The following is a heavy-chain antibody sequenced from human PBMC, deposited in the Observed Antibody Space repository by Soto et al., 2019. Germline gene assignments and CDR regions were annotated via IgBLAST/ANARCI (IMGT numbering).Heavy chain of an antibody. Sequence: SETLSLTCTVSGGSISSGGYYWSWIRQHPGKGLEWIGYIYYSGSTYYNPSLKSRVTISVDTSKNQFSLKLSSVTAADTAVYYCARGITMVRGAFDWFDPWGQGTPVTVSS. V-gene: IGHV4-31*03. D-gene: IGHD3-10*01. CDR1: GGSISSGGYY. CDR2: IYYSGST. J-gene: IGHJ5*02. CDR3: ARGITMVRGAFDWFDP.